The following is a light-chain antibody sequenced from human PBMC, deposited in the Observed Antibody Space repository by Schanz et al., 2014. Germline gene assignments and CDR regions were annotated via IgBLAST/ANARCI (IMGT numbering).Light chain of an antibody. CDR2: DIN. CDR1: SSDVGGYNY. V-gene: IGLV2-11*01. J-gene: IGLJ2*01. CDR3: CSYAGTYSVV. Sequence: QSVLTQPPSASGSPGQSVTISCTGTSSDVGGYNYVSWYQQHPGKAPRLLIYDINKRPSGVPDRFSGSKSGNTASLTISGLQAEDEADYYCCSYAGTYSVVFGGGTKLTVL.